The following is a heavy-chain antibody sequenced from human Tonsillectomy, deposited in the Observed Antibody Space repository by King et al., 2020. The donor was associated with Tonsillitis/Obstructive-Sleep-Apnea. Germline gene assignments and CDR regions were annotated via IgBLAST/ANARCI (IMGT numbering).Heavy chain of an antibody. D-gene: IGHD3-3*01. CDR3: ARRANYDCWSGWGMDV. J-gene: IGHJ6*03. V-gene: IGHV3-53*04. CDR2: IYSGGST. Sequence: VQLVESGGGLVQPGGSLRLSCAASGFTVSSNYMSWVRQAPGKGLEWVSVIYSGGSTYYADSVKGRFTISRHNSKNTLYLQMNSLRAEDTAVYYCARRANYDCWSGWGMDVWGKGTTVTVSS. CDR1: GFTVSSNY.